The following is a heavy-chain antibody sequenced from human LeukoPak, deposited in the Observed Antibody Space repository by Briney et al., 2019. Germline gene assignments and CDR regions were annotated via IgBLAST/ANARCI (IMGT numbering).Heavy chain of an antibody. CDR3: ARGLRWLQYNY. Sequence: PGRSLRLSCAASGFTFSSYEMNWVRQAPGKGLEWVSYISSSGTTRYYADSVKGRFTISVDNANNSLFLQMNSLRAEDTAVYYCARGLRWLQYNYWGQGTLVTASS. D-gene: IGHD5-24*01. CDR1: GFTFSSYE. CDR2: ISSSGTTR. J-gene: IGHJ4*02. V-gene: IGHV3-48*03.